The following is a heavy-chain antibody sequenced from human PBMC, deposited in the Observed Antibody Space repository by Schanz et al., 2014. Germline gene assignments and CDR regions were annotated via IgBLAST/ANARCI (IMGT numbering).Heavy chain of an antibody. CDR2: ISGSGGST. Sequence: EVQLVESGGGLAQPGGSLRLSCAASGFTFSIYGMSWVRQAPGKGLAWVSAISGSGGSTYYADSVKGRFTISRDNAKNSLYLQMNSLRVEDTAVYYCARDLISSGWYGWGQGTLVTVSS. CDR3: ARDLISSGWYG. CDR1: GFTFSIYG. D-gene: IGHD6-19*01. V-gene: IGHV3-23*04. J-gene: IGHJ4*02.